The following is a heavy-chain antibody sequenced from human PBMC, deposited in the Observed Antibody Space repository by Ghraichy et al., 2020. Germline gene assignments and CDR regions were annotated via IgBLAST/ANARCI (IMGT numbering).Heavy chain of an antibody. D-gene: IGHD3-22*01. CDR2: ISVTGGST. CDR1: GFTFNNYA. J-gene: IGHJ4*02. CDR3: AKDSIDQSYYHSSGFYDAYFDV. Sequence: GGSLRLSCAASGFTFNNYAMSWVRQAPGKGLEWVSLISVTGGSTYYADSVKGRFTISRDNSKNTLYLHMNSLRAEDTAVYYCAKDSIDQSYYHSSGFYDAYFDVWGQGTLVTVSS. V-gene: IGHV3-23*01.